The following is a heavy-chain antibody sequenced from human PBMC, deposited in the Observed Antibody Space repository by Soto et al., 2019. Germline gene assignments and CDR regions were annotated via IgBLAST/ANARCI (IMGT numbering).Heavy chain of an antibody. CDR3: ARDITMVRGYYYYGMDV. V-gene: IGHV3-30-3*01. J-gene: IGHJ6*02. CDR1: GFTFSSYA. D-gene: IGHD3-10*01. Sequence: QVQLVESGGGVVQPGRSLRLSCADSGFTFSSYAMHWVRQAPGKGLEWVAVISYDGSNKYYADSVKGRFTISRDNSKNTLYLQMNSLRAEDTAVYYCARDITMVRGYYYYGMDVWGQGTTVTVSS. CDR2: ISYDGSNK.